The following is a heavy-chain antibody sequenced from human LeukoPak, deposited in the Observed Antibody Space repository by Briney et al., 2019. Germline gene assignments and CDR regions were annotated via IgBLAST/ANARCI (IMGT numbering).Heavy chain of an antibody. D-gene: IGHD1-7*01. CDR3: ARELGTDEGADY. CDR2: IKPDGSDK. V-gene: IGHV3-7*01. CDR1: GFTFRNYW. Sequence: GGSLRLSCTASGFTFRNYWMNWVRQAPGKGLEWVANIKPDGSDKRYVDSVKGRFTISRDNAKTSLFLQMDSLRAEDTAVYYCARELGTDEGADYWGQGTLVTVSS. J-gene: IGHJ4*02.